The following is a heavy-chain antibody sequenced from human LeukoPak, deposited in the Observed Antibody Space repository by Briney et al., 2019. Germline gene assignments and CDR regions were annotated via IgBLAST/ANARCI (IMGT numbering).Heavy chain of an antibody. CDR3: AKEVSRVTTFYFDY. D-gene: IGHD4-17*01. Sequence: GGSLRLSCAASGFTFSSYAMNWVRQAPGKGLEWVSAISGSGAGTYYADSVKGRFTISRDNSKNTLYLQMNSLRAEDTAAYYCAKEVSRVTTFYFDYWGQGTLVTVSS. V-gene: IGHV3-23*01. CDR1: GFTFSSYA. CDR2: ISGSGAGT. J-gene: IGHJ4*02.